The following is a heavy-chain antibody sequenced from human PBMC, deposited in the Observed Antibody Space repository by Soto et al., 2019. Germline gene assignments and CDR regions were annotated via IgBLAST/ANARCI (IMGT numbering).Heavy chain of an antibody. Sequence: VGSLRLSCVSSVCTFTDYHMYWVRQSPGKWLEWVSIISNDGSNTYSAESVKGRFTMSRDNSKNTLYLQMNSLRLEDTAIYFCARDRKWATRGVLHKYGMEVWGQATTVSVSS. D-gene: IGHD3-10*01. CDR1: VCTFTDYH. J-gene: IGHJ6*01. V-gene: IGHV3-30*03. CDR3: ARDRKWATRGVLHKYGMEV. CDR2: ISNDGSNT.